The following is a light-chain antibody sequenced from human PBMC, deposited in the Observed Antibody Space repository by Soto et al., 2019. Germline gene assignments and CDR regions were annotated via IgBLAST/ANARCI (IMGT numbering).Light chain of an antibody. CDR2: GAS. CDR1: QSVSSSY. CDR3: QQYGSSPVT. J-gene: IGKJ1*01. Sequence: EIVLTQAPGTLCLSADEGATLSCRASQSVSSSYLAWYQQKPGQAPRLLIYGASSRATGIPDRFSGSGSGTDFTLTISRLEPEDFAVYYCQQYGSSPVTFGQGTKVDIK. V-gene: IGKV3-20*01.